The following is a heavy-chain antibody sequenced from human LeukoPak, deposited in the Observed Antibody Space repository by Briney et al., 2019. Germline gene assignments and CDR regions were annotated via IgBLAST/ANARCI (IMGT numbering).Heavy chain of an antibody. CDR2: INTSGGST. J-gene: IGHJ4*02. D-gene: IGHD3-10*01. CDR1: GYTFTSYY. Sequence: ASEKVSCKASGYTFTSYYMHWVRQAPGQGLEWMGIINTSGGSTSYAQKFQGRVTMTRDTSTSTVYMELSSLRSEDTAVYYCARGPPLWFGELLPGLWGQGTLVTVSS. V-gene: IGHV1-46*01. CDR3: ARGPPLWFGELLPGL.